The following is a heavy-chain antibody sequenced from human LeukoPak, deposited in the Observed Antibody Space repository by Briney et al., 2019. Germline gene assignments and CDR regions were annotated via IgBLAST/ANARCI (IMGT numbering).Heavy chain of an antibody. CDR2: IIPILGIA. V-gene: IGHV1-69*04. J-gene: IGHJ4*02. D-gene: IGHD5-18*01. CDR1: GGTFSSYT. CDR3: ARDGDTAMYYFDY. Sequence: ASVKVSCXASGGTFSSYTISWVRQAPGQGLEWMGRIIPILGIANYAQKFQGRVTITAGKSTSTAYMELSSLRSEDTAVYYCARDGDTAMYYFDYRGQGTLVTVSS.